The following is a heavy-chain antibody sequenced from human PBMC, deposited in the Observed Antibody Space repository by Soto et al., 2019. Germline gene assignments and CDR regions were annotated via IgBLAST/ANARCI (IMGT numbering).Heavy chain of an antibody. CDR3: AGDALSRDSI. D-gene: IGHD3-22*01. J-gene: IGHJ4*02. Sequence: QVQLQESGPGLVKPSQTLSLTCTVSGGSISSGGYYWSWIRQHPGKGLEWIGYISYSGSTYYNPSLESRVTLSVDTSKNQSSLKLSSVTAADTAVYYCAGDALSRDSIWGQGTLVTVSS. V-gene: IGHV4-31*03. CDR2: ISYSGST. CDR1: GGSISSGGYY.